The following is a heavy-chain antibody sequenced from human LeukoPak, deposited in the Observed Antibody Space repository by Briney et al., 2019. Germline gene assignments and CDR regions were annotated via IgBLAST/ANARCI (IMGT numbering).Heavy chain of an antibody. J-gene: IGHJ4*02. Sequence: PGGSLRLSCAASGFTFSSCAMSWVRQAPGKGLEWVSAISGSGGSTYYADSVKGRFTISRDNSKNTLYLQMNSLRAEDTAVYYCAKDRWVRYGSGSYLDYWGQGTLVTVSS. D-gene: IGHD3-10*01. CDR2: ISGSGGST. CDR3: AKDRWVRYGSGSYLDY. V-gene: IGHV3-23*01. CDR1: GFTFSSCA.